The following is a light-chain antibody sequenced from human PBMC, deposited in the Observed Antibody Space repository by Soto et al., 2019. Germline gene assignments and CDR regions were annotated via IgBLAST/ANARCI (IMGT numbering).Light chain of an antibody. V-gene: IGKV3-11*01. J-gene: IGKJ5*01. Sequence: EIVLTQSPATLSFSPGERATLSCRASPSVTNYLAWYQQKPGQAPRLVIYGAFNRATGIPARFSGSGSGTDFTLTISSLEPEDFAVYYCQQRSNWPITFGQGTRLEIK. CDR1: PSVTNY. CDR2: GAF. CDR3: QQRSNWPIT.